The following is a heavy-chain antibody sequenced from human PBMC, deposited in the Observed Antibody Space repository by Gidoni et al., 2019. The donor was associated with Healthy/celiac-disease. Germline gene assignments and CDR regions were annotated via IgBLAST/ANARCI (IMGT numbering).Heavy chain of an antibody. D-gene: IGHD6-6*01. V-gene: IGHV1-2*02. CDR1: GYTFTGYY. Sequence: QVQLVLSGAEVKKPGSSAKASCTASGYTFTGYYMPWVRQSPGQGLEWTGWINPNSGGTNYAQKFQGRVTMTRDTSISTAYMELSRLRSDDTAVYYCARVIYSSSSIRVSEPSHPHYYYGMDVWGQGTTVTVSS. J-gene: IGHJ6*02. CDR2: INPNSGGT. CDR3: ARVIYSSSSIRVSEPSHPHYYYGMDV.